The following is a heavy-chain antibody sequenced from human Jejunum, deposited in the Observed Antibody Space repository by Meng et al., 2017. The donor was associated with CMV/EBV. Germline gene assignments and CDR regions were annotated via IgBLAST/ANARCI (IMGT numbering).Heavy chain of an antibody. V-gene: IGHV3-74*03. D-gene: IGHD3-10*01. Sequence: SCAASGLTFRRSWMHGGRQAPGKGLVWVSHINRDGSDTKNADSVKGRFTISRDNAKNTLYLQMNTLRAEDTAVYYCVKGGHLGDYWGQGTLVTVSS. CDR2: INRDGSDT. CDR1: GLTFRRSW. J-gene: IGHJ4*02. CDR3: VKGGHLGDY.